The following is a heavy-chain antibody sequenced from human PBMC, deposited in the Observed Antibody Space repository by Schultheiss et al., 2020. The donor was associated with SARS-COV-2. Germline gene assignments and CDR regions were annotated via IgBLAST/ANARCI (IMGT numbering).Heavy chain of an antibody. J-gene: IGHJ4*02. V-gene: IGHV5-51*01. CDR1: GYSFTSYW. D-gene: IGHD4-17*01. Sequence: GGSLRLSCKGSGYSFTSYWIGWVRQMPGKGLEWMWIIYPGDSDTSYSPSFQGQVTISADKSISTAYLQWSSLKASDTAMYYCARNGEGVEDYWGQGTLVTVSS. CDR3: ARNGEGVEDY. CDR2: IYPGDSDT.